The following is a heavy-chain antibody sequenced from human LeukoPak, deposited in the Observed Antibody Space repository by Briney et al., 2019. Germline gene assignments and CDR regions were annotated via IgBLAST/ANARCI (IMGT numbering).Heavy chain of an antibody. CDR3: ARVQRLANWFDP. CDR2: INPNSGGT. CDR1: GYTFTGYY. D-gene: IGHD1-1*01. Sequence: ASVKVSCKASGYTFTGYYMHWVRQAPGQGLEWMGWINPNSGGTNYAQKFQGRVTMTRDTSISTAYMELSSLRSEDTAVYYCARVQRLANWFDPWGQGTLVTVSS. J-gene: IGHJ5*02. V-gene: IGHV1-2*02.